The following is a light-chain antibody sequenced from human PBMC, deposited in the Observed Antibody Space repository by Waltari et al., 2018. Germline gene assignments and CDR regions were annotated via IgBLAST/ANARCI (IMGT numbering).Light chain of an antibody. CDR1: WDINNY. Sequence: DIQMTQSPSSLSASVGDRVTITCQASWDINNYLNWYQQKPGKAPKLLIYDASTLETGVPSRFSGSGSGTDFVFTISRLQPEDIATYYCQHYDGVPPWTFGQGTRVDFK. CDR3: QHYDGVPPWT. V-gene: IGKV1-33*01. CDR2: DAS. J-gene: IGKJ1*01.